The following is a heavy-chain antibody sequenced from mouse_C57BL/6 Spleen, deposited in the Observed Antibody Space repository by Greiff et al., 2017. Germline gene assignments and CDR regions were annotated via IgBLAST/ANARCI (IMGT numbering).Heavy chain of an antibody. CDR1: GYTFTSYW. Sequence: QVQLQQPGAELVRPGSSVKLSCKASGYTFTSYWMHWVKQRPIQGLEWIGNIDPSDSETHYNQKFKDKVTLTVDKSSSTAYMQLSSLTSEDSAVYYCARERGNGNAWFAYWGQGTLVTVSA. J-gene: IGHJ3*01. CDR2: IDPSDSET. D-gene: IGHD2-1*01. V-gene: IGHV1-52*01. CDR3: ARERGNGNAWFAY.